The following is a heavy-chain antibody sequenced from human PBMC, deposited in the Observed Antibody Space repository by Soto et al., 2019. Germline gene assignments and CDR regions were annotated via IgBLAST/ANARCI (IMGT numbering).Heavy chain of an antibody. D-gene: IGHD2-2*01. CDR1: GFTFSSYA. CDR2: ISYDGSNK. Sequence: GGSLRLSCAASGFTFSSYAMHWVRQAPGKGLEWVAVISYDGSNKYYADSVKGRFTISRDNSKNTLYLQMNSLRAEDTAVYYCARDIWYQLLSPPNFDYWGQGTLVTVSS. V-gene: IGHV3-30-3*01. J-gene: IGHJ4*02. CDR3: ARDIWYQLLSPPNFDY.